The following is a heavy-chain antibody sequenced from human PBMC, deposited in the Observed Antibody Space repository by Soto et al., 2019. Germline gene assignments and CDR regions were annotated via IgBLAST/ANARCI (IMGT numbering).Heavy chain of an antibody. CDR1: GGSISSYY. CDR2: IYTSGST. Sequence: QVQLQESGPGLVKPSETLSLTCTVSGGSISSYYWSWIRQPAGKGLEWSGRIYTSGSTNYNPSLKSRVTMSVDTSKNQFSLKLSSVTAADTAVYYCARGRIGYGSGSYDYWGQGTLVTVSS. V-gene: IGHV4-4*07. J-gene: IGHJ4*02. D-gene: IGHD3-10*01. CDR3: ARGRIGYGSGSYDY.